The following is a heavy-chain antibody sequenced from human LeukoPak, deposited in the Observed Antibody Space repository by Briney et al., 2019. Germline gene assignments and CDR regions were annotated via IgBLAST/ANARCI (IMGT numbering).Heavy chain of an antibody. CDR3: ARDCSSTSCYYMDV. CDR1: GFTFSSYG. D-gene: IGHD2-2*01. J-gene: IGHJ6*03. CDR2: IIGSGGST. Sequence: GGSLRLSCAASGFTFSSYGMHWVRQAPGKGLEWVSAIIGSGGSTYYADSVKGRFTISRDNSKNTLYLQMNSLRAEDTAVYYCARDCSSTSCYYMDVWGKGTTVTVSS. V-gene: IGHV3-23*01.